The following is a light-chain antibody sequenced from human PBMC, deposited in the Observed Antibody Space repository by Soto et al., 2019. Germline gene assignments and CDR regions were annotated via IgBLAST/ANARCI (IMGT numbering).Light chain of an antibody. CDR2: GAS. J-gene: IGKJ1*01. V-gene: IGKV1-12*01. CDR1: QDITKF. CDR3: QQASGFPRT. Sequence: DIQMTQSPSSVSASVGDRITITCRASQDITKFLAWYQQTPGKAPKLLIRGASTLHSGVPSRFSGSGSGTDFSLTISSLQPEDVATYYCQQASGFPRTFGQGTKVDIK.